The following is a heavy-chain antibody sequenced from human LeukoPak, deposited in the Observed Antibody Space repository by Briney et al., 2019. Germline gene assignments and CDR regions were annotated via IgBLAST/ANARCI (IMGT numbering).Heavy chain of an antibody. Sequence: ASVKVSCKASGYTFTSYGISWVRQAPGQGLEWMGWISAYNGNTNYAQKLQGRVTMTTDTSTSTAYMELRSLRSDDTAVYYCARMWSTATSGWNGFDPWGQGTLVTVSS. CDR1: GYTFTSYG. V-gene: IGHV1-18*01. CDR2: ISAYNGNT. CDR3: ARMWSTATSGWNGFDP. J-gene: IGHJ5*02. D-gene: IGHD6-13*01.